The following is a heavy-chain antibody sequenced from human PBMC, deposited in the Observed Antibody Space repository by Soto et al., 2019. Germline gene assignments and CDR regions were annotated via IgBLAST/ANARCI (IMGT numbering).Heavy chain of an antibody. J-gene: IGHJ6*02. Sequence: GGSLRLSCAASGFTFSSYGMHWVRQAPGKGLEWVAVISYDGSNKYYADSVKGRFTISRDNSKNTLYLQMNSLRAEDTAVYYCAKDLSKRGVDYGMDVWGQGTTVTVSS. V-gene: IGHV3-30*18. CDR1: GFTFSSYG. D-gene: IGHD3-16*01. CDR3: AKDLSKRGVDYGMDV. CDR2: ISYDGSNK.